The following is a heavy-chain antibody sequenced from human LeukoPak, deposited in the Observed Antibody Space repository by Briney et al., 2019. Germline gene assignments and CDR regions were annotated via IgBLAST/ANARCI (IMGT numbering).Heavy chain of an antibody. V-gene: IGHV3-30*02. D-gene: IGHD3-16*01. CDR1: GFTFSSYG. Sequence: GGSLRLSCAASGFTFSSYGMHWVRPAPGKGLEWVAFIQYDGSNKYYADSVKGRFTISRDNSKNTLYLQMNSLRAEDTAVYYCAKDHWATTASVCDYWGQGTLVTVSS. J-gene: IGHJ4*02. CDR3: AKDHWATTASVCDY. CDR2: IQYDGSNK.